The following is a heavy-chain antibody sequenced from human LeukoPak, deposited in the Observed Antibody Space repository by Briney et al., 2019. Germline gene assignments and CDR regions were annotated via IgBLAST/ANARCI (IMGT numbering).Heavy chain of an antibody. CDR1: GYSFTSYW. V-gene: IGHV5-51*01. CDR3: ARQTETYSNYVDYFDY. CDR2: IYPGDSDT. J-gene: IGHJ4*02. Sequence: PGESLKISCKGSGYSFTSYWIGWVRQMPGKGLEWMGIIYPGDSDTRYSPSFQGQVTLSADKSISTAYLQWSSLKASDTAMYYCARQTETYSNYVDYFDYWGQGTLVTVSS. D-gene: IGHD4-11*01.